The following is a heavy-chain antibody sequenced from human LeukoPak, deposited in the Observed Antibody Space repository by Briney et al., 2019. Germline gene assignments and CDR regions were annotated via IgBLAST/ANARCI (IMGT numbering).Heavy chain of an antibody. CDR2: ISSSSSYI. CDR1: GFTFSSYS. Sequence: GGSLRLSCAASGFTFSSYSMNWVRQAPGKGLEWVSSISSSSSYIYYADSVKGRFTISRDNAKNSLYLQMNSLRAEDTAVYYCARAGRWELLPDAFDIWGQGTMVTVSS. J-gene: IGHJ3*02. CDR3: ARAGRWELLPDAFDI. D-gene: IGHD1-26*01. V-gene: IGHV3-21*01.